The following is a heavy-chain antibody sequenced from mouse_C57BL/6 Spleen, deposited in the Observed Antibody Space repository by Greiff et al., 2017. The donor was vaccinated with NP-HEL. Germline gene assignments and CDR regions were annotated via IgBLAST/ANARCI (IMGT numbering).Heavy chain of an antibody. CDR3: ARRYDYDGGAYFGY. CDR1: GYTFTTYP. V-gene: IGHV1-47*01. D-gene: IGHD2-4*01. CDR2: FHPYNDDT. J-gene: IGHJ2*01. Sequence: QVHVKQSGAELVKPGASVKMSCKASGYTFTTYPIEWMKQNHGKSLEWIGNFHPYNDDTKYNEKFKGKATLTVEKSSSTVYLELSRLTSDDSAVYYCARRYDYDGGAYFGYWGQGTTLTVSS.